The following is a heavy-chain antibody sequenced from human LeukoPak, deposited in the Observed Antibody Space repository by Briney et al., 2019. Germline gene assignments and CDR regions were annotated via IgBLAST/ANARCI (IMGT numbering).Heavy chain of an antibody. V-gene: IGHV2-26*01. J-gene: IGHJ4*02. D-gene: IGHD3-3*01. Sequence: SGPVLVKPTETLTLTFTVSGFSLSNARMGVSWIRQPPGKAPEWLAHIFSNDEKSYTTSLKSRLTISKDTFKSQVVLTMTNVDPVDTATYYCARMPYYDFWSGYGYYFDYWGQGTLVTVSS. CDR1: GFSLSNARMG. CDR3: ARMPYYDFWSGYGYYFDY. CDR2: IFSNDEK.